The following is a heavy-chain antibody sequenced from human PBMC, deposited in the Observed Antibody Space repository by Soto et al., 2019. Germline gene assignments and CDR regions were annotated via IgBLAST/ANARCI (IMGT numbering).Heavy chain of an antibody. Sequence: GGSLRLSCAASGFTFSGSSMHWVRQASGKGLEWVARIRSKANNYATAYAASVRGRFTISRDDSKNTAYLQMNSLKTEDTAVYYCTSIVEKAPHWGQGTLVTVSS. V-gene: IGHV3-73*01. CDR3: TSIVEKAPH. D-gene: IGHD3-16*02. CDR2: IRSKANNYAT. CDR1: GFTFSGSS. J-gene: IGHJ4*02.